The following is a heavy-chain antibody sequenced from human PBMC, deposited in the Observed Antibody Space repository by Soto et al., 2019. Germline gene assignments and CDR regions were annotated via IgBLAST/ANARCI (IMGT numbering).Heavy chain of an antibody. Sequence: ASVKVSCKASGYTFSNYGISWVRQGPGQGLEWMGWISGYNGNTHYEEKVQDRIKMTTDTSTSTTYLELRSLRSDDTAVYFCARVPGFGFGYSYAFAMDVWGQGTMVTVSS. CDR2: ISGYNGNT. D-gene: IGHD5-18*01. CDR1: GYTFSNYG. CDR3: ARVPGFGFGYSYAFAMDV. V-gene: IGHV1-18*01. J-gene: IGHJ6*02.